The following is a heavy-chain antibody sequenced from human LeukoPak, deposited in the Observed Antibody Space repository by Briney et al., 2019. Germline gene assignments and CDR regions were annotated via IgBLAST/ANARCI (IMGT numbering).Heavy chain of an antibody. D-gene: IGHD1-14*01. CDR1: GFTFSPFT. V-gene: IGHV3-23*01. CDR3: AKGSGINHYHWIDP. CDR2: ISGGGGST. J-gene: IGHJ5*02. Sequence: GGSLRLSCAASGFTFSPFTMNWVRQAPGKGLEWVSGISGGGGSTYYADSVKGRFTISRDNSKNTLYLQMDSLRAEDTALYYCAKGSGINHYHWIDPWGQGTLVTVSS.